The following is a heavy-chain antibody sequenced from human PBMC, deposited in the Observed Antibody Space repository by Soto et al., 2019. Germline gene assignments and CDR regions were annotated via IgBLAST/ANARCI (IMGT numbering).Heavy chain of an antibody. CDR2: IYYSGST. Sequence: SETLSLSYTVSGGSISSSGYYWGWIRQPPGKGLGWIGSIYYSGSTYYNPSLKSRVTISVDTSKNQFSLRLSSVTAEDTAVFYCASYLSRMVTPSFDPWGQGTPVTVSS. CDR1: GGSISSSGYY. D-gene: IGHD4-4*01. CDR3: ASYLSRMVTPSFDP. V-gene: IGHV4-39*01. J-gene: IGHJ5*02.